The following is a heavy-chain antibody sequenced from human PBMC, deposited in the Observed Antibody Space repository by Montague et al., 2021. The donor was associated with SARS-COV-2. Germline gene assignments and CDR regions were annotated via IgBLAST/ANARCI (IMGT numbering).Heavy chain of an antibody. CDR1: GGSISSGGYY. Sequence: TLSLTCTVSGGSISSGGYYWSWIRQHPGKGLEWIGYIYYGGSTYYXPSLKSRVTISVDTSKNQFSLKLSSVTAADTAVYYCARTPAVYVAVVASARDDFDYWGQGTLVTVSS. D-gene: IGHD2-2*01. J-gene: IGHJ4*02. CDR3: ARTPAVYVAVVASARDDFDY. CDR2: IYYGGST. V-gene: IGHV4-31*03.